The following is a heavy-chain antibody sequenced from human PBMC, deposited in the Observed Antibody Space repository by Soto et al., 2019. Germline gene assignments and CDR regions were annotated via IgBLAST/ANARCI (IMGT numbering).Heavy chain of an antibody. CDR3: ARDSPQNTCALNWFDP. CDR1: GFTFSDYY. CDR2: ISSSGTTI. V-gene: IGHV3-11*01. J-gene: IGHJ5*02. Sequence: QVQLVESGGGLVKPGGSLRLSCAASGFTFSDYYMSWIRQAPGKGLEWVSYISSSGTTIYYADSVKGRFTISRDNAKNSLYLQMNRLRAEDTAVYYCARDSPQNTCALNWFDPWGQGTLVTVSS.